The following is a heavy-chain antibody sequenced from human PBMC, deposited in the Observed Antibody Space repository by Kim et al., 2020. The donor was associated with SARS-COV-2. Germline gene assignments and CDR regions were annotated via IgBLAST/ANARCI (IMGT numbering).Heavy chain of an antibody. Sequence: SETLSPTCTVSGASMSSSRYQWGWIRQPPGKGLEWIGSIYYSGSTYYNPSLKSRVTIFVDTSKNQFSLKPSSVTAADTAVYYCARVEVGPHGLDVWGQGTTVTVSS. J-gene: IGHJ6*02. CDR3: ARVEVGPHGLDV. V-gene: IGHV4-39*01. D-gene: IGHD1-26*01. CDR1: GASMSSSRYQ. CDR2: IYYSGST.